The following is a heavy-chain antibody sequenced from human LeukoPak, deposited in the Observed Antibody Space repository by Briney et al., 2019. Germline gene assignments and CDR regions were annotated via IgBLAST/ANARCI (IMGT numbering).Heavy chain of an antibody. J-gene: IGHJ4*02. CDR1: GFTFSSYV. Sequence: GGSLRLSCAASGFTFSSYVMGWVRQAPGKGLEWVSGISGSGGSTNFADSVKGRFTISRDNSKNTLYLQMNTLRVEDTAVYYCAKGGMVRGEYDYWGQGTLVTVSA. V-gene: IGHV3-23*01. CDR2: ISGSGGST. D-gene: IGHD3-10*01. CDR3: AKGGMVRGEYDY.